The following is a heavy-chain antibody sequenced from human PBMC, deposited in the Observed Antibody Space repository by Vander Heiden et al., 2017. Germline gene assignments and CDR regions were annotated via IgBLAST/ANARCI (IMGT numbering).Heavy chain of an antibody. CDR3: AKDRDDYVWGIDY. J-gene: IGHJ4*02. V-gene: IGHV3-30*18. Sequence: QVQLVESGGGVVQPGRSLRLSCAASGFTFSSYGMHWVRQAPGKGLEWVAVISYDGSNKYYADSVKGRFTISRDNSKNTLYLQMNSLRAEDTAVYYCAKDRDDYVWGIDYWGQGTLVTVSS. CDR2: ISYDGSNK. D-gene: IGHD3-16*01. CDR1: GFTFSSYG.